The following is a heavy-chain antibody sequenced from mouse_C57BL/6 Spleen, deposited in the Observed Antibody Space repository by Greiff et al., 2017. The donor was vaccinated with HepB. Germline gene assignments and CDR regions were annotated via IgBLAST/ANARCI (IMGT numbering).Heavy chain of an antibody. CDR3: ARDYYGSRRDYAMDY. Sequence: QVHVKQPGAELVKPGASVKLSCKASGYTFTSYWMQWVKQRPGQGLEWIGEIDPSDSYTNYNQKFKGKATLTVDTSSSTAYMQLSSLTSEDSAVYYCARDYYGSRRDYAMDYWGQGTSVTVSS. V-gene: IGHV1-50*01. J-gene: IGHJ4*01. CDR1: GYTFTSYW. D-gene: IGHD1-1*01. CDR2: IDPSDSYT.